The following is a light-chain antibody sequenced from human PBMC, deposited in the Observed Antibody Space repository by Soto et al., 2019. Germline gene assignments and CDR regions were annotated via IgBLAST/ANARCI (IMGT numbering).Light chain of an antibody. CDR2: SNN. CDR1: SSNIGSNT. Sequence: QSVLTQPPSTSGTPGQRVTISCSGSSSNIGSNTVNWYQQLPGTAPKLLIYSNNLRPSGVPDRFSGSKSDTSASLAISGLHSEDEADYYCAAWDDSLNGKVFVEGTKLTVL. CDR3: AAWDDSLNGKV. V-gene: IGLV1-44*01. J-gene: IGLJ2*01.